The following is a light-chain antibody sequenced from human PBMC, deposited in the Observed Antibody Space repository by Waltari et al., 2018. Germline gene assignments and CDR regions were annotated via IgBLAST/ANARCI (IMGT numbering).Light chain of an antibody. Sequence: DIVMTQSPDSLAVYLGERATINCKSSQSVLYSSNNKNYLAWYQQKPGQPPKLLIYWASTRESGVPDRFSGSGSGTDFTLTINSLQAEDVAVYYCQQYYSTPGPTFGGGTKVEIK. J-gene: IGKJ4*01. CDR2: WAS. V-gene: IGKV4-1*01. CDR3: QQYYSTPGPT. CDR1: QSVLYSSNNKNY.